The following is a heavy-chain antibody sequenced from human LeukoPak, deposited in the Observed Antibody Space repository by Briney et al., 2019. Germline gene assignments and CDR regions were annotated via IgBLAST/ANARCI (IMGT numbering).Heavy chain of an antibody. CDR1: GGSISSYY. Sequence: SETLSLTCPVSGGSISSYYWSWIRQPPGEGLEWIGYIYYSGSTNYNPSLKSRVTISVDTSKNQFSLKLSSVTAADTAVYYCARQDSSSWYPEYWGQGTLVTVSS. CDR2: IYYSGST. D-gene: IGHD6-13*01. CDR3: ARQDSSSWYPEY. V-gene: IGHV4-59*08. J-gene: IGHJ4*02.